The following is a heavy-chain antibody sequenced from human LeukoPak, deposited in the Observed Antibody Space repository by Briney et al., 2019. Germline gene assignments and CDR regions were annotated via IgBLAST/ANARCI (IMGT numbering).Heavy chain of an antibody. V-gene: IGHV1-2*02. D-gene: IGHD1-26*01. J-gene: IGHJ5*02. CDR3: ASDSGSYLGPRNWFDP. CDR2: INPNSGGT. Sequence: ASVKVSCKASGYTFTGYYMHWVRQASGQGLEWMGWINPNSGGTNYAQKFQGRVTMTRDTSISTAYMELSRLRSDDTAVYYCASDSGSYLGPRNWFDPWGQGTLVTVSS. CDR1: GYTFTGYY.